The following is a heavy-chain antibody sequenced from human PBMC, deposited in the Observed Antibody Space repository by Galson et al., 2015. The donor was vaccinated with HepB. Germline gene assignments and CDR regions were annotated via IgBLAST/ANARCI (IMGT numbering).Heavy chain of an antibody. CDR3: ARGGSTYYYGSGAYYKFDS. J-gene: IGHJ4*02. D-gene: IGHD3-10*01. CDR2: ISNDGSNK. CDR1: GFTFSTYT. Sequence: SLRLSCAASGFTFSTYTMHWGRQAPGKGLERVAVISNDGSNKYYADSVKGRFTISRDNSKNTLYVQMSSLRAEDTAVYYCARGGSTYYYGSGAYYKFDSWGQGTLVAVSS. V-gene: IGHV3-30-3*01.